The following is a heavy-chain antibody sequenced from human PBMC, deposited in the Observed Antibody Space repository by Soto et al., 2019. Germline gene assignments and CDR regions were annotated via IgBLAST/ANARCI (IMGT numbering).Heavy chain of an antibody. CDR1: LFTFSSYG. Sequence: SLRHSCSSALFTFSSYGMHLVLHTPCKVLEFVSVISYDGSNKYYADSVKGRFTISRDNSKNTLYLQMNSLRAEDTAVYYCAKDLGCSSTSCPGYYYYYYGMEVWGQGTTVTVSS. CDR2: ISYDGSNK. CDR3: AKDLGCSSTSCPGYYYYYYGMEV. J-gene: IGHJ6*02. V-gene: IGHV3-30*18. D-gene: IGHD2-2*01.